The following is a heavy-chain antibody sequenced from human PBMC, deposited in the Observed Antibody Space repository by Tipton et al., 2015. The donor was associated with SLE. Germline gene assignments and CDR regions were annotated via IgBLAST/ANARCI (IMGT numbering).Heavy chain of an antibody. CDR2: IYHSGNT. V-gene: IGHV4-4*08. CDR1: GGSISNYS. CDR3: ARDTLGGLDY. D-gene: IGHD7-27*01. Sequence: GLVKPSGTLSLTCTVSGGSISNYSWSWIRQPPGKGLEWIGSIYHSGNTYSNPSLKSRVTISVDTSKNQFSLKMSSVTAADTAVYYCARDTLGGLDYWGQGTLVTVSS. J-gene: IGHJ4*02.